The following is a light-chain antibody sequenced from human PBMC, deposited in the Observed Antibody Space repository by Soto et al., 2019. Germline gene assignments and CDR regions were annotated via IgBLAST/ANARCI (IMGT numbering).Light chain of an antibody. CDR2: EVS. J-gene: IGLJ1*01. V-gene: IGLV2-14*01. Sequence: QSALTQPASVSGSPGQSITISCTGTSSDVGGYNYVSWYQQHPGKAPKVMIYEVSNRPSGVSNRFSGSKSVNTASLTISGLQAEDEADYYCSSYTSSSSLYVFGTGTKVTVL. CDR3: SSYTSSSSLYV. CDR1: SSDVGGYNY.